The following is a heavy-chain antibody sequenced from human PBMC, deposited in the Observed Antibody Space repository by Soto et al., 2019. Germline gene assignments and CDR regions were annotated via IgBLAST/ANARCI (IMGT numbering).Heavy chain of an antibody. CDR2: IYWDDDK. Sequence: SGPTLVNPTQTLTLTCTFSGFSLTSNDVGVGWIRQPPGKALEWLALIYWDDDKRYSPSLKSRLTITKDTSKNQVVLRMTDMDPVDTATYYCAHSRYSRSSFDYWGQGTLVTVSS. V-gene: IGHV2-5*02. J-gene: IGHJ4*02. CDR1: GFSLTSNDVG. CDR3: AHSRYSRSSFDY. D-gene: IGHD6-6*01.